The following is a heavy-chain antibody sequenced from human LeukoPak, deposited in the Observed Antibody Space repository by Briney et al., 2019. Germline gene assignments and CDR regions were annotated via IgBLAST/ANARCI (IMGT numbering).Heavy chain of an antibody. CDR3: TRISLAEGLEF. CDR1: GFIYSDWW. Sequence: GGSLRLSSVASGFIYSDWWMNWVRQAPGKGLEWVANINTDGTGKYYVDSVKGRFTVSRDNTKNSLYLEMASLKAEDTAVYYCTRISLAEGLEFWGQGILVTVSS. CDR2: INTDGTGK. D-gene: IGHD3/OR15-3a*01. V-gene: IGHV3-7*01. J-gene: IGHJ4*02.